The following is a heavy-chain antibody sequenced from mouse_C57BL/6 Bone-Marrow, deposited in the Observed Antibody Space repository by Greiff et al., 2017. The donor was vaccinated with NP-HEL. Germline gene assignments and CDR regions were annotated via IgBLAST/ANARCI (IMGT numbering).Heavy chain of an antibody. CDR3: AYYYGSSYPPWFAY. D-gene: IGHD1-1*01. CDR2: IYPRSGNT. CDR1: GYTFTSYG. V-gene: IGHV1-81*01. Sequence: VQLQQSGAELARPGASVKLSCKASGYTFTSYGISWVKQRTGQGLEWIGEIYPRSGNTYYNEKFKGKATLTADKSSSTAYMELRSLTSEDSAVYFCAYYYGSSYPPWFAYWGQGTPVTVSA. J-gene: IGHJ3*01.